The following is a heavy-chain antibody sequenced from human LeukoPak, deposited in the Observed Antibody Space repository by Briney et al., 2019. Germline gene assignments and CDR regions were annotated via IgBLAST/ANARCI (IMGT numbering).Heavy chain of an antibody. D-gene: IGHD6-6*01. J-gene: IGHJ5*02. CDR2: IRYDGSNK. CDR1: GFTFSSYG. Sequence: GGSLRLSCAASGFTFSSYGMHWVRQAPGKGLEWVAFIRYDGSNKYYADSVKGRFTISRDNSKNTLYLQMNSLRAEDTAVYYCAKARGKASSSEDWFDPWGQGTLVTVSS. CDR3: AKARGKASSSEDWFDP. V-gene: IGHV3-30*02.